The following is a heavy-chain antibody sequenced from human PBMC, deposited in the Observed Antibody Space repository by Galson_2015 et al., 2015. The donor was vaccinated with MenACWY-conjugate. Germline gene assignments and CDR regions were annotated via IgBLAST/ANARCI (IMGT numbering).Heavy chain of an antibody. CDR3: ARDLNIQQLASEN. V-gene: IGHV3-20*04. J-gene: IGHJ4*02. D-gene: IGHD6-13*01. Sequence: SLRLSCAASGFTFDDYGMSWVRHAPGKGLEWVSGINWNGGSTGYADSVKGRFTISRDNAKNSLYLQMNSLRAEDTALYYCARDLNIQQLASENWGQGTLVTVSS. CDR2: INWNGGST. CDR1: GFTFDDYG.